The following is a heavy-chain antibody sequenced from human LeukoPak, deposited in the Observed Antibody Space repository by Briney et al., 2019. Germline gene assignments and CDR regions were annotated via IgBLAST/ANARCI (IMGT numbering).Heavy chain of an antibody. V-gene: IGHV3-66*01. CDR2: IYSGGST. D-gene: IGHD3-10*01. CDR1: GFTVSSNY. J-gene: IGHJ4*02. CDR3: ARSGRLTAYYFDY. Sequence: GGSLRLSFAASGFTVSSNYMSWVRQAPGKGLEWVSVIYSGGSTYYADSVKGRFTISRDNSKNTLYLQMNSLRAEDTAVYYCARSGRLTAYYFDYWGQGTLVTVSS.